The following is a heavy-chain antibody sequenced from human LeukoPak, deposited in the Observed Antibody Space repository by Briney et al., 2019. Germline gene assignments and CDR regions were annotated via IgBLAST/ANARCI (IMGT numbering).Heavy chain of an antibody. J-gene: IGHJ6*02. Sequence: PSETLSLTCTVSGGSISSSNYYWVWSRQSPGKGLEWIGSMHYSGSTYYNPSLKSRVTISVDTSKNQFSLKVNSVTAADTAVYYCAKRGTGNTCDGRFCYYDGVDVWGHGTTVTVSS. CDR1: GGSISSSNYY. V-gene: IGHV4-39*01. CDR3: AKRGTGNTCDGRFCYYDGVDV. D-gene: IGHD1-7*01. CDR2: MHYSGST.